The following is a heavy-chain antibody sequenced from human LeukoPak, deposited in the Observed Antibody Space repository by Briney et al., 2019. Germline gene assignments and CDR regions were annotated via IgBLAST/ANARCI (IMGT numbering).Heavy chain of an antibody. V-gene: IGHV5-51*01. D-gene: IGHD3-22*01. CDR2: IYPGDSDT. CDR3: ARRMDYYDSSGYYRPAFDI. J-gene: IGHJ3*02. CDR1: GYSFTSYW. Sequence: GESLKISCKGSGYSFTSYWIGWVRQMPGKGLEWMGIIYPGDSDTRYSPSFQGQVTISADKSISTAYLQWSSLKASDTAMYYCARRMDYYDSSGYYRPAFDIWGQGTMVTVSS.